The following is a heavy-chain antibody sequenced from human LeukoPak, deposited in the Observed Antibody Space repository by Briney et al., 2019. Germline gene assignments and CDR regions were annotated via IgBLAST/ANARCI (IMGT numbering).Heavy chain of an antibody. V-gene: IGHV3-23*01. J-gene: IGHJ3*01. CDR2: ISGSGGST. CDR1: GLTFSSYA. Sequence: GGALRLSCAASGLTFSSYAVSWVGQAPGKGVEWVSAISGSGGSTYYADSGKGRFTISRDNSKNTLYLHMNSLRAEDTDVSYCAKDACGGPPWGAFDLWAQGPMVTVSS. D-gene: IGHD2-21*01. CDR3: AKDACGGPPWGAFDL.